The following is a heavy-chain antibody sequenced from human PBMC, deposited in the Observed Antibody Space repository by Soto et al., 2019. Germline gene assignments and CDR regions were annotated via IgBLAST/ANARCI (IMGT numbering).Heavy chain of an antibody. V-gene: IGHV1-69*13. Sequence: SVKVSCKASGGTFSSYAISWVRQAPGQGLEWMGGIIPIFGTANYAQKFQGRVTITADESTSTAYLELSSLRSEDTAVYYCARSGGGRSIAARLVVYWGQGTLVTAPQ. J-gene: IGHJ4*02. D-gene: IGHD6-6*01. CDR2: IIPIFGTA. CDR3: ARSGGGRSIAARLVVY. CDR1: GGTFSSYA.